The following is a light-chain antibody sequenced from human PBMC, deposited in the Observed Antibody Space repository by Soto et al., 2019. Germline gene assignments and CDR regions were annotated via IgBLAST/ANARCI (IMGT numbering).Light chain of an antibody. Sequence: EIVLTQSPATLSVSPGDRATLSCRANQSVRSNLAWYQQKPGQAPRLLIYGASSRAIGIPDRFSGSGSGTDFTLTISRLEPEDFAVYYCQQYGSSIQTFGQGTKV. CDR2: GAS. CDR1: QSVRSN. J-gene: IGKJ1*01. CDR3: QQYGSSIQT. V-gene: IGKV3-20*01.